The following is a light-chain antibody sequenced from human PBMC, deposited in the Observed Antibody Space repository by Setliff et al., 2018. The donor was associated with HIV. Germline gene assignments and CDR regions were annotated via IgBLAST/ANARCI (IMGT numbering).Light chain of an antibody. Sequence: QPVLTQPPSASGTPGQKVTISCSGSSSNIGSNTVNWYQQLPGTAPKLLIYSSNVRPSRVPDRFSGSKSGTSASLAISGLQAEDEADYYCAAWDDSLTGYVFGTGTKVTVL. CDR2: SSN. CDR3: AAWDDSLTGYV. CDR1: SSNIGSNT. J-gene: IGLJ1*01. V-gene: IGLV1-44*01.